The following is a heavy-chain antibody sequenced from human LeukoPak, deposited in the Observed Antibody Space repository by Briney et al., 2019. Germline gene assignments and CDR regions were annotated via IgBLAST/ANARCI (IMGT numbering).Heavy chain of an antibody. CDR1: GGSFSGYY. Sequence: AETLSLTCAVYGGSFSGYYWSWIRQPPGKGLEWVGEINHSGSTNYNPSHKRRVTRSVATSKSQFSLKLSSVTAADTAAYHCARGPAVGAHYSWGQGTLGTVSS. CDR2: INHSGST. J-gene: IGHJ4*02. CDR3: ARGPAVGAHYS. V-gene: IGHV4-34*01. D-gene: IGHD1-26*01.